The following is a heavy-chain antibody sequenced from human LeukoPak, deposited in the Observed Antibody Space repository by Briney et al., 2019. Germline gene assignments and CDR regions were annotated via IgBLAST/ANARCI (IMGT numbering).Heavy chain of an antibody. D-gene: IGHD5-18*01. CDR3: ARDLYFVDTTMAHHGALDI. J-gene: IGHJ3*02. Sequence: GESLRLSCAASGSSFSNFYMNWVRQAPGQGLEWVANIRQDGSAEKYADAVKGRFTIFRDNAKNSLYLQMNSLRVEDSAVYYCARDLYFVDTTMAHHGALDIWGQGTIVTVSS. CDR1: GSSFSNFY. V-gene: IGHV3-7*01. CDR2: IRQDGSAE.